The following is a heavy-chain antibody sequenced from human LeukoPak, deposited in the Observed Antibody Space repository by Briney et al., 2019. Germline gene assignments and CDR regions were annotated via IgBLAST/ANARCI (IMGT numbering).Heavy chain of an antibody. Sequence: ASVKVSCKASGYTFTSYDINWVRQATGQGLEWMGWMNPNSGNTGYAQKFQGRVTMTRNTSISTAYMELSSLRSEDTAVYYCARARRITIFGVVTNAYYFDYWGQGTLVTVSS. D-gene: IGHD3-3*01. CDR3: ARARRITIFGVVTNAYYFDY. CDR2: MNPNSGNT. V-gene: IGHV1-8*01. CDR1: GYTFTSYD. J-gene: IGHJ4*02.